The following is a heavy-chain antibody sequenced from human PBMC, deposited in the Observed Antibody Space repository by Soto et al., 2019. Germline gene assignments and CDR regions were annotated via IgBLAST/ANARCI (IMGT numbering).Heavy chain of an antibody. CDR3: AREVSGTSFDS. V-gene: IGHV3-53*01. D-gene: IGHD1-7*01. Sequence: GGSLRLSCAASGFTVSTNYMNWVRQSPGRGLEWVSVTYTGGYTYYADSVKGRFTISRDISKNTLYLQMNSLRAEDTAVYFCAREVSGTSFDSRGPGTLVTVSS. CDR2: TYTGGYT. J-gene: IGHJ4*02. CDR1: GFTVSTNY.